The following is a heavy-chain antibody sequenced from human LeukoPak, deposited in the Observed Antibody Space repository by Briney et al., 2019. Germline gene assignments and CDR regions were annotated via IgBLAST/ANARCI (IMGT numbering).Heavy chain of an antibody. J-gene: IGHJ4*02. CDR3: ARLDNLVPTPTFDY. D-gene: IGHD5-12*01. Sequence: GGSLRLSCAASGFTFSSYAMSWVRQAPGKGLEWVSSINESGDKTYDADSVKGRFTISRDTSKNTLYLRMNSLRAEDTAVYYCARLDNLVPTPTFDYWGQGTLVTVSS. V-gene: IGHV3-23*01. CDR2: INESGDKT. CDR1: GFTFSSYA.